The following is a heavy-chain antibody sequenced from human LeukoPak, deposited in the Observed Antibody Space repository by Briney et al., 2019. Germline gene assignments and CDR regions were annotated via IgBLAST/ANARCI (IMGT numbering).Heavy chain of an antibody. D-gene: IGHD4-23*01. CDR2: ISGGGDST. V-gene: IGHV3-23*01. Sequence: GGSLRLSCAASGFIFSSYAMSWVRQAPGKGLEWVSAISGGGDSTYYADSVKGRFTISRDNSKNTLYLQVNSLRVEDTAVYYCARRVLGAVGYFDYWGQGALVTVSS. J-gene: IGHJ4*02. CDR1: GFIFSSYA. CDR3: ARRVLGAVGYFDY.